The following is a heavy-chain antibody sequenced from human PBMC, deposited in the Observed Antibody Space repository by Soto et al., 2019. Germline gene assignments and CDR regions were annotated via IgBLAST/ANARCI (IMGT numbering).Heavy chain of an antibody. CDR2: IKSKTDGGTT. Sequence: EVQLVESGGGLVKPGGSLRLSCAASGFTFSNAWMNWVRQAPGKGLEWVGRIKSKTDGGTTDYAAPVKGRFTISRDDSKNTLYLQMNSQKTEDTAVYYCTTDPTYYDILTGYYSTNYYYYGMDVWGQGTTVTVSS. D-gene: IGHD3-9*01. J-gene: IGHJ6*02. CDR1: GFTFSNAW. V-gene: IGHV3-15*07. CDR3: TTDPTYYDILTGYYSTNYYYYGMDV.